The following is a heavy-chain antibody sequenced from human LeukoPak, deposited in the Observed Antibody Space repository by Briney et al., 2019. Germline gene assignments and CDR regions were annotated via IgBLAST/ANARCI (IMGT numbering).Heavy chain of an antibody. CDR1: GFTFSSYA. Sequence: PGRSLRLSCAASGFTFSSYAMHWVRQAPGKGLEWVAVISYDGSNKYYADSVKGRFTISRDNSKNTLYLQMNSLRAEDTAVYYCARDKFDPWGQGTLVTVSS. CDR2: ISYDGSNK. V-gene: IGHV3-30*04. CDR3: ARDKFDP. J-gene: IGHJ5*02.